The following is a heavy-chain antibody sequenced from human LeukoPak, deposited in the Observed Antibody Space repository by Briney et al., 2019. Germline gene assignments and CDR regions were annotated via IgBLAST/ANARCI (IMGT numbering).Heavy chain of an antibody. CDR3: TRHTPSFDF. CDR2: IYSDGST. J-gene: IGHJ4*02. CDR1: GGSIGSHY. V-gene: IGHV4-59*04. Sequence: SETLSLTCTVSGGSIGSHYWSWIRQPPEKGLEWIGSIYSDGSTYYNPSLKSRVTISLDTSKNQFSLKLNSMTAADTAIYYCTRHTPSFDFWGQGILVTVSS.